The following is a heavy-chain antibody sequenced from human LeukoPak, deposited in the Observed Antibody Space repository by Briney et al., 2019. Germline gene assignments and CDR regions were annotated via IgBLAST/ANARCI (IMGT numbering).Heavy chain of an antibody. D-gene: IGHD6-19*01. J-gene: IGHJ4*02. V-gene: IGHV1-8*01. CDR3: ARESGSSGWFDY. CDR2: MNPNSGNT. CDR1: GYTFTSYD. Sequence: ASVKVSCKASGYTFTSYDINWVRQATGQGLEWMGWMNPNSGNTGYAQKFQGRVTMTRNTSISTAYMELSSLRSEDTAVYYCARESGSSGWFDYWGQGTLVTVSS.